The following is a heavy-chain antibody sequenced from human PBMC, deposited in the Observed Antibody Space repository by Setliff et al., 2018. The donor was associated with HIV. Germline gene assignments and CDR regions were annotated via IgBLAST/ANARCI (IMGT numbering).Heavy chain of an antibody. J-gene: IGHJ6*02. V-gene: IGHV1-18*01. CDR2: SIPLFGTT. CDR1: GYTFTTYG. Sequence: ASVKVSCKPSGYTFTTYGISWVRQAPGQGLEWMGGSIPLFGTTNYAQKFQGRVTMTRNTSISTAYMELSSLRSDDTAVYYCASSWSRIRYYGMDVWGQGTTVTVSS. D-gene: IGHD6-13*01. CDR3: ASSWSRIRYYGMDV.